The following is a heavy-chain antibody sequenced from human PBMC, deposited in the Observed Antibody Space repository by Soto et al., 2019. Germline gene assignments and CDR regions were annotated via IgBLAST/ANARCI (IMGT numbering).Heavy chain of an antibody. CDR1: GGTSTRYA. J-gene: IGHJ4*02. CDR3: NRGSEYDFWSGYL. V-gene: IGHV1-69*06. CDR2: IVPMFGTS. Sequence: QERLVQPGAEVRKPGSSVKVSCKVTGGTSTRYAINWVRQAPGQGLEWMGGIVPMFGTSKYAQKFQGRVTITADTSTNTAYMELRSLRSEDTAVYYCNRGSEYDFWSGYLWGQGTLVSVSS. D-gene: IGHD3-3*01.